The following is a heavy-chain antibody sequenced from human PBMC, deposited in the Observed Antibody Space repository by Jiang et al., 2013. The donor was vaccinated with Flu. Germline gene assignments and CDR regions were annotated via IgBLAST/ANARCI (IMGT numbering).Heavy chain of an antibody. Sequence: GAEVKKPGESLKISCKGSGYSFTSYWIGWVRQMPGKGPEWMGIIYPGDSDTRYSPSFQGQVTISADKSISTAYLQWSSLKASDTAMYYCARQSDPDNWNHKSYYYYGMDVWGKGTTVTVSS. D-gene: IGHD1-14*01. CDR1: GYSFTSYW. J-gene: IGHJ6*04. CDR2: IYPGDSDT. V-gene: IGHV5-51*01. CDR3: ARQSDPDNWNHKSYYYYGMDV.